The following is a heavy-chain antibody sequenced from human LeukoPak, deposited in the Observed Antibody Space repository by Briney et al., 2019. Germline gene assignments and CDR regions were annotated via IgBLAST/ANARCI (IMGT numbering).Heavy chain of an antibody. CDR2: IYSGGST. J-gene: IGHJ4*02. Sequence: GGSLRLSCAASGFTVSSNYMSWVRQAPGKGLEWVSVIYSGGSTYYADSVKGRFTISRDNSKNTLYLQMNSLRAEDTAVYYCAGWEMATRNFDYWGQGTLVTVSS. CDR1: GFTVSSNY. CDR3: AGWEMATRNFDY. D-gene: IGHD5-24*01. V-gene: IGHV3-53*01.